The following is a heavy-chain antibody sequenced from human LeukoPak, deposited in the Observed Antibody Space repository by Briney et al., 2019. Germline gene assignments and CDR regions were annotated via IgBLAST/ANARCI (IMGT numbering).Heavy chain of an antibody. CDR2: IYYSGST. V-gene: IGHV4-59*01. CDR3: ARGASLNV. CDR1: GGSISSYY. Sequence: SETLSLTCTVSGGSISSYYWRWIRQPPGKGLVGIGYIYYSGSTNYNPSLKSRVTISVDTSKNQFSLKLSSVTAADTAVYCCARGASLNVWGKGTTVTISS. J-gene: IGHJ6*04.